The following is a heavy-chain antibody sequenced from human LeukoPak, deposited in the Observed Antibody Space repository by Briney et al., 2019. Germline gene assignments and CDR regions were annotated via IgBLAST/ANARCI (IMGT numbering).Heavy chain of an antibody. J-gene: IGHJ6*03. V-gene: IGHV4-34*01. D-gene: IGHD6-19*01. Sequence: SETLSLTCAVYGGSFSGYYWSWIRQPPGKGLEWIGEINHSGSTNYNPSLKSRVTISVDTSKNQFSLKLSSVTAADTAVYYCARQGGWNYYYYMDVWGKGTTVTISS. CDR2: INHSGST. CDR3: ARQGGWNYYYYMDV. CDR1: GGSFSGYY.